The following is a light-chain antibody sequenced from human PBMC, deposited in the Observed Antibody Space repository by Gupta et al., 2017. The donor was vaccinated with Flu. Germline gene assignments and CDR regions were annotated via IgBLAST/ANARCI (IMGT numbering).Light chain of an antibody. CDR2: AAS. V-gene: IGKV1-39*01. J-gene: IGKJ3*01. Sequence: DIDWTQTQSSLPALLGDTVTITCRASQTISTYLNWYHQRPGKAPKFLMYAASRLQNGVPSRFSGSGSGTDFTLTITSLQPEDVGVYYCQQSYVARPFTFGPGTKVDLK. CDR1: QTISTY. CDR3: QQSYVARPFT.